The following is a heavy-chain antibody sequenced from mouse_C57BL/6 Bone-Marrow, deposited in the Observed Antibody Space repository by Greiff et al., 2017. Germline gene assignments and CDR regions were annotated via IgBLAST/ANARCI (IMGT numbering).Heavy chain of an antibody. D-gene: IGHD4-1*01. CDR3: ARRGLGPRYFDY. CDR1: GYTFTSFG. Sequence: VQLVESGAELARPGASVKLSCKASGYTFTSFGISWVKRRTGQGLEWIGEFYPRSGNTYYNEKFKGKATLTADKSSSTAYMELRSLTSEDSAVYFCARRGLGPRYFDYWGQGTTLTVSS. CDR2: FYPRSGNT. V-gene: IGHV1-81*01. J-gene: IGHJ2*01.